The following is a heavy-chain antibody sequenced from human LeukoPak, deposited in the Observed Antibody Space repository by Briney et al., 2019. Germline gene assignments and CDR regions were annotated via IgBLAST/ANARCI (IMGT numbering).Heavy chain of an antibody. CDR2: IYYTGSS. CDR3: ARTLRGSWAFDY. D-gene: IGHD3-10*01. V-gene: IGHV4-61*08. J-gene: IGHJ4*02. Sequence: SETLSLTCTVSGGSISSGDYYWSWIRQPPGKGLEWIGYIYYTGSSNFNPSLKSRVTISADTSKNQLSLRLNSVTAADTAVYYCARTLRGSWAFDYWGQGTLVTVSS. CDR1: GGSISSGDYY.